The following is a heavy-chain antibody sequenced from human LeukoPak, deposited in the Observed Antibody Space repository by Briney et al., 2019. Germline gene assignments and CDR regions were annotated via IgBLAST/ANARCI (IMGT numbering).Heavy chain of an antibody. CDR2: IYYSGST. Sequence: TSETLSLTCTVSGGSISSGGYYWSWIRQHPGKGLEWIGYIYYSGSTYYNPSLKSRVTISVDTSRNQFSLKLSSVTAADTAVYYCARGGEDYVRHQLLNWFDPWGQGTLVTVSS. CDR1: GGSISSGGYY. D-gene: IGHD2-2*01. J-gene: IGHJ5*02. V-gene: IGHV4-31*03. CDR3: ARGGEDYVRHQLLNWFDP.